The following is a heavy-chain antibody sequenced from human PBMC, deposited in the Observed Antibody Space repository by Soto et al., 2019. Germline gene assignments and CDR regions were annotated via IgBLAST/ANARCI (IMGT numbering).Heavy chain of an antibody. CDR3: ASRILVLGVAHYDAFDV. D-gene: IGHD3-3*01. CDR1: GYSFTNYW. J-gene: IGHJ3*01. V-gene: IGHV5-51*01. CDR2: IYPGDSDT. Sequence: GEALKISWKGSGYSFTNYWIGWVRQMPEKGLKWMGIIYPGDSDTRYIPSFQGQVTISPDKSISTAYLQWRSMKAADTAMYSCASRILVLGVAHYDAFDVWGEGNLVTVSS.